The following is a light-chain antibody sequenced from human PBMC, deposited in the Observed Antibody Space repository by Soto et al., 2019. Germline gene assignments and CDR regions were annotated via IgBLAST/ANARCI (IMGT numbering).Light chain of an antibody. CDR2: DAS. CDR1: QSVSSY. Sequence: EIVLTQSPATLSLSPGERATLSCRASQSVSSYSAWYQQKPGQAPRLLIYDASNRATGIPARFSGSGSGTDFTLTISSLEPEDFAVYYCQQRSNWSLTFGGGTKVDIK. CDR3: QQRSNWSLT. V-gene: IGKV3-11*01. J-gene: IGKJ4*01.